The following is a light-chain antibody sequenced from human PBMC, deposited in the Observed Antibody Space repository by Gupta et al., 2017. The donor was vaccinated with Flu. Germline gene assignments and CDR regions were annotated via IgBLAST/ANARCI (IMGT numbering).Light chain of an antibody. Sequence: RGTSSVSGSSSNIGSGLVYCYQQRPGTAPKLLIYRDNQRPSGVPDRFSGSRSGTSASLAISGLRAEDEADYYCASWDDSLSGPVFGGGTKLTVL. CDR3: ASWDDSLSGPV. CDR1: SSNIGSGL. J-gene: IGLJ2*01. V-gene: IGLV1-47*01. CDR2: RDN.